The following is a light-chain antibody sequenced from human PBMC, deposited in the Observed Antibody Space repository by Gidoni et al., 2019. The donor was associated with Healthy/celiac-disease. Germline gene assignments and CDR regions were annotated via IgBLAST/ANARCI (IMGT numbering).Light chain of an antibody. CDR2: DAS. Sequence: EIMLTRSPATLSLSPGERATLSCRASQSVSSYLAWYQQKPGQAPRLLIYDASNRATGIPARFSGSVSGTDFTLTISSLEPEDFAVYYCQQRSNWPPSTFGGGTKVEIK. CDR1: QSVSSY. CDR3: QQRSNWPPST. V-gene: IGKV3-11*01. J-gene: IGKJ4*01.